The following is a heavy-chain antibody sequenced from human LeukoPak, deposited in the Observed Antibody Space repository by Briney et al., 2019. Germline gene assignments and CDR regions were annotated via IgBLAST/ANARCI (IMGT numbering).Heavy chain of an antibody. J-gene: IGHJ4*02. CDR1: GFTFSSYS. CDR2: ISSSSSYI. D-gene: IGHD3-22*01. V-gene: IGHV3-21*01. Sequence: PGGSLRLSCAASGFTFSSYSMNWVRQAPGKGLEWVSSISSSSSYIYYADSVKGRFTISRDNAKNSLYLQMNSLRAEDTAVYYCARVYYYDSSGYPYYFDYWGQGTLVTVSS. CDR3: ARVYYYDSSGYPYYFDY.